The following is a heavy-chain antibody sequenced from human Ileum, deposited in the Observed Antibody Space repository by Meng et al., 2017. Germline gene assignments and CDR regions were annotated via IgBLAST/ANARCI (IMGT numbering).Heavy chain of an antibody. D-gene: IGHD2-21*01. V-gene: IGHV3-23*01. J-gene: IGHJ4*02. Sequence: GESLKISCIASGFTFSRHAMTWLRQAQGKGLEWVSSISDNSGDTYYAGSVRGRFTISRDNSENTLYLQMNSLRAEDTAIDDCAKALDSVGDTCDRGPDFWGQGTLVTVSS. CDR3: AKALDSVGDTCDRGPDF. CDR1: GFTFSRHA. CDR2: ISDNSGDT.